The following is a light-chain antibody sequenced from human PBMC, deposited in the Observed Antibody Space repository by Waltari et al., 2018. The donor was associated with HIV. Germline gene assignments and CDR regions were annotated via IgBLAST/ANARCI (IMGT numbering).Light chain of an antibody. CDR1: QSVSSN. CDR2: GAS. V-gene: IGKV3-15*01. Sequence: EIVMTQSPATLSVSPGDRATLSCRASQSVSSNLAWYQQKPGQAPRLLIYGASTRATGIPARFSGSGSGTEFTLTSSSLQSEYFVVYYCQQYNKWPPRSFGQGTKVESK. J-gene: IGKJ1*01. CDR3: QQYNKWPPRS.